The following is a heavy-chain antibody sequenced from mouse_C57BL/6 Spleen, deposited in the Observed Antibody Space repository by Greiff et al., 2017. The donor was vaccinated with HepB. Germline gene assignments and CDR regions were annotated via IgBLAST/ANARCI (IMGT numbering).Heavy chain of an antibody. J-gene: IGHJ4*01. D-gene: IGHD1-1*01. Sequence: QVQLQQPGAELVKPGASVKLSCKASGYTFTSYWMHWVKQRPGQGLEWIGMIHPNSGSTNYNEKFKSKATLALDKSSSTAYMQLSSLTSEDSAVYYCARSGHYYGSRTGAMDYWGQGTSVTVSS. CDR2: IHPNSGST. CDR1: GYTFTSYW. CDR3: ARSGHYYGSRTGAMDY. V-gene: IGHV1-64*01.